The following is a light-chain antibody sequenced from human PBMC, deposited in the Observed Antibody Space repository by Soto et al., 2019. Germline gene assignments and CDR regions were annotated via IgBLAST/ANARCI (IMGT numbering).Light chain of an antibody. V-gene: IGLV2-14*01. J-gene: IGLJ2*01. CDR1: SSDVGAYNY. Sequence: QSALTQPASMSGSPGQSITISCTGTSSDVGAYNYVSWYQQHPGKAPKIMIYEVNNRPSGVSSRFSGSKSGNTASLTISGLQAEDEADYYCSSYSSSSTFVIFGGGTKLTVL. CDR2: EVN. CDR3: SSYSSSSTFVI.